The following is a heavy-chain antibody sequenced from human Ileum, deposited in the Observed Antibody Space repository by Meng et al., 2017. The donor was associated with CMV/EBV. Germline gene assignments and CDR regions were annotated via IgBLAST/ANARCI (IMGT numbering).Heavy chain of an antibody. J-gene: IGHJ4*02. Sequence: GESLKISCAASGFPFSTFDMSWVRQAPGKGLEWVSVIYGRDGSTFYADSVRGRFTISKDNSDNRLHLQMNSLRVEDTALYYCTKGAWVDYLGQGTLVTVPS. CDR3: TKGAWVDY. CDR2: IYGRDGST. CDR1: GFPFSTFD. V-gene: IGHV3-23*01. D-gene: IGHD1-26*01.